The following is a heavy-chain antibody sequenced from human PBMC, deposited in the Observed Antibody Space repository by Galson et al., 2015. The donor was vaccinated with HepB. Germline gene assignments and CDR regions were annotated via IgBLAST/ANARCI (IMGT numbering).Heavy chain of an antibody. D-gene: IGHD3-10*01. J-gene: IGHJ4*02. V-gene: IGHV3-11*05. Sequence: LRLSCAASGFTFSGYYMSWIRQAPGKGLEWVSYISNSAGYANYADSVKGRFAISRDNAKNSLYLQMNSLRAEDTAVYYCARETGSRNYYYPTNWGQGTLVTVSS. CDR3: ARETGSRNYYYPTN. CDR2: ISNSAGYA. CDR1: GFTFSGYY.